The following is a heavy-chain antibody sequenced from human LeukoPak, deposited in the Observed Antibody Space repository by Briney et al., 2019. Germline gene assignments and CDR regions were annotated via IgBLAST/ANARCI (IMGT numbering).Heavy chain of an antibody. CDR3: ARLYSSWYAFDI. CDR1: GFTFSNYW. V-gene: IGHV3-74*01. J-gene: IGHJ3*02. Sequence: TGGSLRLSCAASGFTFSNYWMNWVRQAPGKGLVWVARINADGRSTSYADSVKGRFTISRDNAKNTLYVQMNSLRAEDTAVYYCARLYSSWYAFDIRGQGTMVIVSS. D-gene: IGHD6-13*01. CDR2: INADGRST.